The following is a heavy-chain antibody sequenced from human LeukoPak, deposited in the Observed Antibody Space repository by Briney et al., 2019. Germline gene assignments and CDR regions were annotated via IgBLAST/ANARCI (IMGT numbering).Heavy chain of an antibody. J-gene: IGHJ4*02. CDR2: INSGSSTI. CDR3: ATYRQVLLPFES. Sequence: GGSLRLSCAASGFTFRGYSMNWVRQAPGKGLEWVSHINSGSSTIYYADSVRGRFTISRDNSKSTLSLQMNSLRAEDTAIYYCATYRQVLLPFESWGQGTLVTVSS. V-gene: IGHV3-48*01. CDR1: GFTFRGYS. D-gene: IGHD2-8*02.